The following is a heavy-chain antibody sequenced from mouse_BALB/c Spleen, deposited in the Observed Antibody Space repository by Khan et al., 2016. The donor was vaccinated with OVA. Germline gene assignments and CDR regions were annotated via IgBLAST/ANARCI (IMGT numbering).Heavy chain of an antibody. CDR1: GFTFSSYS. V-gene: IGHV5-6*01. D-gene: IGHD4-1*01. Sequence: EVQLVESGGDLVKPGGSLKLSCAASGFTFSSYSMSWVRQTPDKRLEWVATISSGGDYTYYPDSVKGRFTISRDNARNTLYLQMSSLKSEDTAMYYWSSHLTGSFAYWGQGTLVTVSA. CDR2: ISSGGDYT. CDR3: SSHLTGSFAY. J-gene: IGHJ3*01.